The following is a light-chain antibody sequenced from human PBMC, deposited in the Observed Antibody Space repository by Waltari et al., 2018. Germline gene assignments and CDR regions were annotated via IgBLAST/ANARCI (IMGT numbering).Light chain of an antibody. CDR3: CSYAAGGSSVL. V-gene: IGLV2-23*01. CDR1: SSDVGSYNL. J-gene: IGLJ2*01. CDR2: EDS. Sequence: QSALTQPASVSGSPGQSITISCTGTSSDVGSYNLVSWYQQHPGKVPKLMIYEDSKRPSGLSNRFSGSKSGNTASLTISGRQAEDEADYYCCSYAAGGSSVLFGGGTKLTVL.